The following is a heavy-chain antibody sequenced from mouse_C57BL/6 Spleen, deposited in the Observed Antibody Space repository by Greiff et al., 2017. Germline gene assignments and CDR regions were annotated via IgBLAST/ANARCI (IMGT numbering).Heavy chain of an antibody. CDR2: INPNNGGT. D-gene: IGHD3-2*02. J-gene: IGHJ3*01. V-gene: IGHV1-18*01. Sequence: VQLQQSGPELVKPGASVKIPCKASGYTFTDYNMDWVKQSHGKSLEWIGDINPNNGGTIYNQKFKGKATLTVDKSSSTAYMELRSLTSEDTAVYYCARRTAQATGWAYWGQGTLVTVSA. CDR1: GYTFTDYN. CDR3: ARRTAQATGWAY.